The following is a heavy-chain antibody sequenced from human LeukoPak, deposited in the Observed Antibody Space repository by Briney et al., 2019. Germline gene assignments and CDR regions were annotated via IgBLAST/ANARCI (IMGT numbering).Heavy chain of an antibody. J-gene: IGHJ4*02. CDR3: ARAGYCSGGSCYFFDY. V-gene: IGHV3-33*01. CDR2: IWYDGSNK. CDR1: GFTFSSYG. Sequence: GGPLRLSCAASGFTFSSYGMHWVRQAPGKGLEWVAVIWYDGSNKYYADSVKGRFTISRDNSKNTLYLQMNSLRAEDTAVYYCARAGYCSGGSCYFFDYWGQGTLVTVSS. D-gene: IGHD2-15*01.